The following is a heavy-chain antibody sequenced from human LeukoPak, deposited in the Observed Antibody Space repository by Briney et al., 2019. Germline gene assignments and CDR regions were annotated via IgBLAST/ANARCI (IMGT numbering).Heavy chain of an antibody. CDR2: INPNSGGT. D-gene: IGHD2-2*01. V-gene: IGHV1-2*02. CDR3: ARTRRDCSSISCSGWFDP. J-gene: IGHJ5*02. Sequence: ASVKVSFKASGYTFTGYYMHWVRQAPGQGLEWMGWINPNSGGTNYAQKFQGRVTMTRDTSISTAYMELSRLRSDDTAVYYRARTRRDCSSISCSGWFDPWGQGTLVTVSS. CDR1: GYTFTGYY.